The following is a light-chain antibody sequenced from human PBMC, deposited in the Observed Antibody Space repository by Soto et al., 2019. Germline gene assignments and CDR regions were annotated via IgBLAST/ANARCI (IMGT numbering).Light chain of an antibody. CDR1: QSVSSY. J-gene: IGKJ2*01. CDR3: QHYGTAPPYN. Sequence: EIVLTQSPGTLSLSPGERATLSCRASQSVSSYLAWYQQKPGQTPRLLIYGSSSRATGISDRFSGGGSGTDFTLSINRLEPEDFALYYFQHYGTAPPYNFGQGTKLEIK. CDR2: GSS. V-gene: IGKV3-20*01.